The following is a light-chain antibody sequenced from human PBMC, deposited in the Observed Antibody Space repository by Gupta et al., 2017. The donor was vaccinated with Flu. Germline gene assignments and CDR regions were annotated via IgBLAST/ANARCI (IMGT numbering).Light chain of an antibody. Sequence: QSVLTQPASVSGSPGQSISIPCTGTSSDIGNYKYVSWYQQHPGKAPKLMFYEVNKRPSGVANHFSDSKSGNTASLTITGLQEEDEADYYCSSDTTSSTFVFGTGTKVTVL. CDR2: EVN. CDR3: SSDTTSSTFV. V-gene: IGLV2-14*01. J-gene: IGLJ1*01. CDR1: SSDIGNYKY.